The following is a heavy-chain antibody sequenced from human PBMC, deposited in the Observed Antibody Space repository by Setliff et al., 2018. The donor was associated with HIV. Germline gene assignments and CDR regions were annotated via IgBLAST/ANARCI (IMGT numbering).Heavy chain of an antibody. CDR2: INPSGGST. D-gene: IGHD2-15*01. V-gene: IGHV1-46*01. Sequence: ASVKVSCKASGYTFTSYYMHWVRQAPGQGLEWMGIINPSGGSTSYAQKFQGRVTMTRDTSTSTIYMELSSLRSEDTAVYYCAREDCSGGSCYGSDYWGQGTLVTVSS. J-gene: IGHJ4*02. CDR1: GYTFTSYY. CDR3: AREDCSGGSCYGSDY.